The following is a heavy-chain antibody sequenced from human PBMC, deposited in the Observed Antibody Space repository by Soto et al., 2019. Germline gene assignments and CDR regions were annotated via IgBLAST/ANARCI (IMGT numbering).Heavy chain of an antibody. CDR3: AKEMGDYYDSSGSWFDP. Sequence: LRLSCAASGFTFSSYVMSWVRQAPGKGLEWVSAISGSGGNTYYADSVKGRFTISRDNSKNTLFLQMNSLRAEDTALYFCAKEMGDYYDSSGSWFDPWGQGTLVTVSS. J-gene: IGHJ5*02. CDR2: ISGSGGNT. V-gene: IGHV3-23*01. D-gene: IGHD3-22*01. CDR1: GFTFSSYV.